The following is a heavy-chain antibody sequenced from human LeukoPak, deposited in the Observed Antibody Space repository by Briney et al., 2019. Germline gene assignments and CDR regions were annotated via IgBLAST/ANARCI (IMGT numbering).Heavy chain of an antibody. V-gene: IGHV3-7*01. J-gene: IGHJ4*02. CDR3: TRDRQGSGIYSTDY. Sequence: PGGSLRLSCAAAGFTFTNFWMSWVRQVPGEGLERVANIKKDGSEIHYVDSVKGRFTISRDNAQNSLYLNMHSLRAEDTAVYYCTRDRQGSGIYSTDYWGRGTLVTVSS. D-gene: IGHD3-10*01. CDR1: GFTFTNFW. CDR2: IKKDGSEI.